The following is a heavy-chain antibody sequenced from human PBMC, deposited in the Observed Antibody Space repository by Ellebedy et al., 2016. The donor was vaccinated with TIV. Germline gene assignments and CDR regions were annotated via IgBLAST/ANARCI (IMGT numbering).Heavy chain of an antibody. CDR1: GFTFSYYW. CDR3: TRTLTSYYFAN. J-gene: IGHJ4*02. Sequence: GESLKISCEASGFTFSYYWMHWVRQAPGKGLVWVSRVNGGGVSTSYSDSVKGRFTISRDNAKKTLYLQMNSLRAEDTAVYYCTRTLTSYYFANWGQGALVTVSS. D-gene: IGHD2-21*02. CDR2: VNGGGVST. V-gene: IGHV3-74*01.